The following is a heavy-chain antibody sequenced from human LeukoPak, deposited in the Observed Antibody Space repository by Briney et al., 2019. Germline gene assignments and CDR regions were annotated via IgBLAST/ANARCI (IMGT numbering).Heavy chain of an antibody. J-gene: IGHJ4*02. CDR2: MNPNSGNT. Sequence: ASVKVSCKXSGYTFTSYDINWVRQATGQGLEWMGWMNPNSGNTGYAQKFQGRVTITRNTSISTAYMELSSLRSEDTAVYYCARPDERGYSYGLALWGQGTLVTVSS. CDR1: GYTFTSYD. D-gene: IGHD5-18*01. CDR3: ARPDERGYSYGLAL. V-gene: IGHV1-8*03.